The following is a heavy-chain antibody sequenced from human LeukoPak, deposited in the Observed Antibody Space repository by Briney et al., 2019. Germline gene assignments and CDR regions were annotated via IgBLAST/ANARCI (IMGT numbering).Heavy chain of an antibody. CDR1: GYTLTELS. J-gene: IGHJ4*02. D-gene: IGHD5-18*01. V-gene: IGHV1-24*01. Sequence: ASVKVSCKVSGYTLTELSMHWVRQAPGKGLEWMGGFDPEDGETIYAQKFQGRVTMTEDTSTDTAYVELSSLRSEDTAVYYCATGERDTAMANFDYWGQGTLVTVSS. CDR2: FDPEDGET. CDR3: ATGERDTAMANFDY.